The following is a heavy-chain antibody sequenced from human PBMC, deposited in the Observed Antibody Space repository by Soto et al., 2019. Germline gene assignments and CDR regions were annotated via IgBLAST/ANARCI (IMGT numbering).Heavy chain of an antibody. CDR3: ARKKGYSYGPHYFDY. Sequence: QVQLQESGPGLVKPSQTLSLTCTVSGGSISSGGYYWSWIRQHPGKGLEWIGNIYYSGSTFYNPSLKSRVTISGDTSKNQFSLKLSSVTAADTAVYYCARKKGYSYGPHYFDYWGQGTLVTVSS. V-gene: IGHV4-31*03. CDR1: GGSISSGGYY. D-gene: IGHD5-18*01. CDR2: IYYSGST. J-gene: IGHJ4*02.